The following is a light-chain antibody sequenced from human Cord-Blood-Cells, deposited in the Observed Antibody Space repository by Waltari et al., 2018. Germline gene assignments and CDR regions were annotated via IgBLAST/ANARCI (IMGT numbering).Light chain of an antibody. Sequence: EIVLTQSPAPLSSSPGERATLTCRASQSVSIYLAWYQQTPGQAPRLLIYDASYRATGIPARFSGSGSGTDFTLTISRLEPEDFAVYYCQQYGSSSWTFGQGTKVEIK. CDR2: DAS. CDR3: QQYGSSSWT. J-gene: IGKJ1*01. V-gene: IGKV3-11*01. CDR1: QSVSIY.